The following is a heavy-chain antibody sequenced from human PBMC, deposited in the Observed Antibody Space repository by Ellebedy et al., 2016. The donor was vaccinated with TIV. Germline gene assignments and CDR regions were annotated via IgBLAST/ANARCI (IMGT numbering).Heavy chain of an antibody. CDR2: ISGNGSII. J-gene: IGHJ4*02. Sequence: GESLKISCEGSGFTSINYGINWVRQAPGKGLEWISYISGNGSIIYYADSVKGRFTISRDHAKNSLYLQLNSLRTEDTAVYYCARIFGANHFDYWGQGTLVTVSS. D-gene: IGHD3-10*01. V-gene: IGHV3-48*01. CDR3: ARIFGANHFDY. CDR1: GFTSINYG.